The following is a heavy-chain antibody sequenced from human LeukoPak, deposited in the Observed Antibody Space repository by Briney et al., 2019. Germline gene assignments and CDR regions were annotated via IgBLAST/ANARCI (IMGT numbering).Heavy chain of an antibody. J-gene: IGHJ6*02. Sequence: ASVKVSFKASGYTFTSNDINWVRQATGQGLEWMGWMNPNSGNTGYAQKFQGRVTMTRNTSISTAYTELSSLRSEDTAVYYCARVPFSLLRFWGRNYYYGMDVWGQGTTVTVSS. D-gene: IGHD3-3*01. CDR3: ARVPFSLLRFWGRNYYYGMDV. CDR1: GYTFTSND. V-gene: IGHV1-8*01. CDR2: MNPNSGNT.